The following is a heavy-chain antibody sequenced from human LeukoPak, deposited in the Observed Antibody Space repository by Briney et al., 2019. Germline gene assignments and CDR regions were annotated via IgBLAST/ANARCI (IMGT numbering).Heavy chain of an antibody. J-gene: IGHJ6*03. V-gene: IGHV1-69*13. CDR2: MIPMFGTE. Sequence: GASVKVSCKASGYTFTRYDIDWVLQAPGQGLEWMGGMIPMFGTENYAQQFQGRVTITADESTSTAYMELSSLRSEDTAVYFCVSQNYYYYVDVWGTGTTVTVSS. CDR3: VSQNYYYYVDV. CDR1: GYTFTRYD. D-gene: IGHD5/OR15-5a*01.